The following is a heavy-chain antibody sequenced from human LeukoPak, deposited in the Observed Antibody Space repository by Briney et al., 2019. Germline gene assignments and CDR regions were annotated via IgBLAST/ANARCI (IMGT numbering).Heavy chain of an antibody. D-gene: IGHD6-13*01. J-gene: IGHJ3*02. CDR2: ISGSGGST. Sequence: QPGGSLRLSCAASGFTFSSYAMSWVRQAPGKGLEWVSAISGSGGSTYYADSVKGRFTISRDNSKNTLYLQMNSLRAEDTAVYYCAKDVGSDRAGGSTTARKTNPIAAAGGVDAFDIWGQGTMVTVSS. V-gene: IGHV3-23*01. CDR1: GFTFSSYA. CDR3: AKDVGSDRAGGSTTARKTNPIAAAGGVDAFDI.